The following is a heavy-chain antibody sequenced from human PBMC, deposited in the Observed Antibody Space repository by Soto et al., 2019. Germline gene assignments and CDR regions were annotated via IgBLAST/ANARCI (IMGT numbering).Heavy chain of an antibody. Sequence: EVQLVQSGPEVRKPGESLRISCETSGYKFTTYWIAWVRQMPGKGLEWMGIIYPGDSETRYNPSFQGQVTISADKSNNTPFLHWSSLKASDTATYYCARHLGVTVAGTRWYFDLWGRGTLLTVSS. CDR1: GYKFTTYW. CDR3: ARHLGVTVAGTRWYFDL. V-gene: IGHV5-51*01. D-gene: IGHD6-19*01. J-gene: IGHJ2*01. CDR2: IYPGDSET.